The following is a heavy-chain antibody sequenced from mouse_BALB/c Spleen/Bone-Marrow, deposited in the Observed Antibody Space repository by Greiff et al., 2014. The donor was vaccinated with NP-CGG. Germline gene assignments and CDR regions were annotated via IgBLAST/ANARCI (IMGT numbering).Heavy chain of an antibody. J-gene: IGHJ3*01. CDR2: INHSNCYT. Sequence: QVQLQQSGAELVKPGASVKLSCKASVYTFTSYYMSWVKQRPGQGLEWIGEINHSNCYTNFNEKFKSKATLTVDKSSSTAYMQLSSLTSEDSAVYYCTREGAYRGQGTLVTVSA. CDR3: TREGAY. V-gene: IGHV1S81*02. CDR1: VYTFTSYY.